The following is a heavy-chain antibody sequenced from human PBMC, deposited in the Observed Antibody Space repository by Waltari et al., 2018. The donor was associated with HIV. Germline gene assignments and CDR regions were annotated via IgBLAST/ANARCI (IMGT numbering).Heavy chain of an antibody. Sequence: EVQLVESGGGLIETGGSLRLSCAASGFTVSSNYMSWVRQAPGKELGWVSVIYSGGSRYYADSVKGRCTISRDNSKNTVSLHMNSLRAEDTAVYYCARDPRSSGYYGVDVWGQGTAVTVSS. CDR3: ARDPRSSGYYGVDV. J-gene: IGHJ6*02. D-gene: IGHD1-26*01. CDR2: IYSGGSR. V-gene: IGHV3-53*01. CDR1: GFTVSSNY.